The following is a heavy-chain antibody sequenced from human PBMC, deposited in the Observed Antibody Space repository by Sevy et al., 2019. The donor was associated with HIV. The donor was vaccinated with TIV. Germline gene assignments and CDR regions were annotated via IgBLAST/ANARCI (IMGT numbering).Heavy chain of an antibody. D-gene: IGHD3-3*01. CDR3: ATHINDFRDGGVWFDP. CDR2: FDPEDGET. J-gene: IGHJ5*02. V-gene: IGHV1-24*01. Sequence: ASVKVSCKVSGYTLTELSMHWARQAPGKGLEWMGGFDPEDGETIYAQKFQGRVTMNEDTSTDTAYMELSSLRSEDTAVYYCATHINDFRDGGVWFDPWGQGTLVTVSS. CDR1: GYTLTELS.